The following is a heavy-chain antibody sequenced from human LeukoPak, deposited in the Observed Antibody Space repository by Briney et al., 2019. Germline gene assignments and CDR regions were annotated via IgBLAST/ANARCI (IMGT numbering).Heavy chain of an antibody. CDR3: AKVRISTGNFDY. V-gene: IGHV3-23*01. Sequence: PGGSLRLSCAASGFTLSSYAMSWVRQAPGKGLEWASAISGSGGSTYYADSVKGRFTISRDNSKNTLYLQMNSLRAEDTAVYYCAKVRISTGNFDYWGQGTLVTVSS. CDR1: GFTLSSYA. CDR2: ISGSGGST. J-gene: IGHJ4*02. D-gene: IGHD1-1*01.